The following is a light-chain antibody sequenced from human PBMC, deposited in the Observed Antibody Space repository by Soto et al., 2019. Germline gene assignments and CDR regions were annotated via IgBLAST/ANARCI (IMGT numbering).Light chain of an antibody. CDR1: QSVLYSSNNKNY. CDR2: WAS. V-gene: IGKV4-1*01. Sequence: DIVMTQSPDSLAVSLGERATINCKSSQSVLYSSNNKNYLAWFQQKPGQPPKLLIYWASTRESGVPDRFSGSGSGTDFTLTISSLQAEDVAVYYCEQYKDLYSFGQGTKLEIK. J-gene: IGKJ2*03. CDR3: EQYKDLYS.